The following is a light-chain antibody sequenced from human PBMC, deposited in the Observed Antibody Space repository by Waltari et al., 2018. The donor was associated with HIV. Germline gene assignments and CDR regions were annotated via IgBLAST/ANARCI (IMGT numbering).Light chain of an antibody. Sequence: QSVLTQPPSASGTPGQRVTISCSGSSSNIGSNVVNWYQQLPGTAPKLLIYSNNQRPSGVPDRFSGSKSGTSASLAISGLQSDDEADYYCAAWDDSLNDSYVFGPGTKVTVL. J-gene: IGLJ1*01. CDR2: SNN. CDR1: SSNIGSNV. V-gene: IGLV1-44*01. CDR3: AAWDDSLNDSYV.